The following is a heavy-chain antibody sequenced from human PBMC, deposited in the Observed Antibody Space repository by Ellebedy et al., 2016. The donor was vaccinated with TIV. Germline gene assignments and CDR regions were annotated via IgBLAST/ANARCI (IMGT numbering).Heavy chain of an antibody. V-gene: IGHV1-69*04. Sequence: AASVKVSCKASGGTFRSYAISWVRQAPGQGLEWMGRIIPMVGIVNYAQKFQGRVTIIADKSTSTAYMELSSLKSEDTAVYYCARDTSVQLERRHAFDIWGQGTMVTVSS. J-gene: IGHJ3*02. D-gene: IGHD1-1*01. CDR1: GGTFRSYA. CDR3: ARDTSVQLERRHAFDI. CDR2: IIPMVGIV.